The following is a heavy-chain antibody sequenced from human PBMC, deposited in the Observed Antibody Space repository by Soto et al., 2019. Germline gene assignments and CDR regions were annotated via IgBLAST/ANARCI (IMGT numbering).Heavy chain of an antibody. D-gene: IGHD6-19*01. CDR2: ISGSGGST. J-gene: IGHJ4*02. Sequence: EVQLLESGGGLVQPGGSLRLSCAASGFTFSSYAMSWVRQAPGKGLEWVSAISGSGGSTYYADSVKGRFTIARDNSKNTLYLQMTSLRAEDTAVYYCANMYSSGWYWLFLNWGQGSLVTVSS. V-gene: IGHV3-23*01. CDR1: GFTFSSYA. CDR3: ANMYSSGWYWLFLN.